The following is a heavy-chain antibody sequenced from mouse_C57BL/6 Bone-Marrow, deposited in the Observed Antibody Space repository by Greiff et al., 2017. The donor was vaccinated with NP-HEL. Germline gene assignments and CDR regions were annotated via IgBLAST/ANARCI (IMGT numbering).Heavy chain of an antibody. V-gene: IGHV1-15*01. CDR2: IDPETGGT. D-gene: IGHD2-3*01. CDR1: GYTFTDYE. J-gene: IGHJ4*01. CDR3: TRTIYDGYPYAMDY. Sequence: QVHVKQSGAELVRPGASVTLSCKASGYTFTDYEMHWVKQTPVHGLEWIGAIDPETGGTAYNQKFKGKAILTADKSSSTAYMELRSLTSEDSAVYYCTRTIYDGYPYAMDYWGQGTSVTVSS.